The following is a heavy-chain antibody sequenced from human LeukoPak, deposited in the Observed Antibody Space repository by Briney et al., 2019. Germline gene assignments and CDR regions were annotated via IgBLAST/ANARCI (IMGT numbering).Heavy chain of an antibody. D-gene: IGHD3-10*01. CDR1: GGSISNYY. J-gene: IGHJ6*02. V-gene: IGHV4-59*01. Sequence: SETLSLTCTVSGGSISNYYWSWIRQPPGKGLEWIGYISNSGSSNYNPSLKSRVPISLDTSKTQFSLKLSSVTTADTAVYYFARVLLYYGSGGYSNALYYYYGMDVSGQETTVTVSS. CDR3: ARVLLYYGSGGYSNALYYYYGMDV. CDR2: ISNSGSS.